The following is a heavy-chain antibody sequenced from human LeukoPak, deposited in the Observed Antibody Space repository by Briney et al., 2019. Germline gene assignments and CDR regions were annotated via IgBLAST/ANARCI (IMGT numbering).Heavy chain of an antibody. CDR2: INHSGST. V-gene: IGHV4-34*01. CDR3: ARDKSSSGWHYFDF. D-gene: IGHD6-19*01. CDR1: GGSFSGYY. J-gene: IGHJ4*02. Sequence: PSETLSLTCAVYGGSFSGYYWSWIRQPPGKGLEWIGEINHSGSTNYNPSLKSRVTISVDTSKNQFSLKLSSVTAEDTAVYYCARDKSSSGWHYFDFWGQGTLVTVSS.